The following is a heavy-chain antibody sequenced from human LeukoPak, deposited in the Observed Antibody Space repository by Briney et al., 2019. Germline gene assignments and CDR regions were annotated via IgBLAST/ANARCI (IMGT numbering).Heavy chain of an antibody. CDR1: GFSFSSYW. V-gene: IGHV3-30*18. D-gene: IGHD3-16*01. J-gene: IGHJ4*02. Sequence: GGSLRLSCAASGFSFSSYWMSWVRQAPGKGLEWVAVISYDGRQNYYADSVKGRFTISRDNSKNTLYLQMNSLRAEDTAIYYCAKDKLWGEDYFDYWGQGTLVTVSS. CDR3: AKDKLWGEDYFDY. CDR2: ISYDGRQN.